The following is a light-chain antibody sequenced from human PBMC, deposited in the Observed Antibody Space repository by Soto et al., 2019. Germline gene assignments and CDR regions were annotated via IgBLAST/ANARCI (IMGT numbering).Light chain of an antibody. CDR3: ETWDSNIRV. CDR2: LEGSGSY. V-gene: IGLV4-60*03. Sequence: QSVLTQSSSASASLGSSVKLTCTLSSGHSSYIIAWHQQQPGKAPRYLMKLEGSGSYNKGSGVPDRFSGSSSGADRYLTMSNLQSEDEADYYCETWDSNIRVFGGGTQLTVL. CDR1: SGHSSYI. J-gene: IGLJ2*01.